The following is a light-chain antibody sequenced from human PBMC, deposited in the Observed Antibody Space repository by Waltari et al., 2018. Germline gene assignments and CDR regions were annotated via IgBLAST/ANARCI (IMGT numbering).Light chain of an antibody. Sequence: DIVITHSPATLSVSPGERATLSCRASQDISSDLAWYQQRPGQAPRLRIFGAATRATGVPARFSGSGSGTEFTLTISSLQSEDFGIYYCQQSKIWPAFGQGTKVEIK. CDR3: QQSKIWPA. CDR1: QDISSD. V-gene: IGKV3-15*01. J-gene: IGKJ1*01. CDR2: GAA.